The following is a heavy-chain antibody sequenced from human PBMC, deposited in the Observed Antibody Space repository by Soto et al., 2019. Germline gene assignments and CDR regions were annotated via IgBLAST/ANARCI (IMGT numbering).Heavy chain of an antibody. CDR1: GGSISSGGYY. CDR2: IYYSGST. CDR3: ARVAGLRTTVTPAAFDY. V-gene: IGHV4-31*03. J-gene: IGHJ4*02. D-gene: IGHD4-17*01. Sequence: QVQLQESGPGLVKPSQTLSLTCTVSGGSISSGGYYWSWIRQHPGKGLEGIGYIYYSGSTYYNPSLKSRVTISVDTSKNQFSLKLSSVTAADTAVYYCARVAGLRTTVTPAAFDYWGQGTLVTVSS.